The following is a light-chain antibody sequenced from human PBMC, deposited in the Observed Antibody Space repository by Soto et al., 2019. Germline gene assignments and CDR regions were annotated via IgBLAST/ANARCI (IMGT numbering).Light chain of an antibody. V-gene: IGKV3-15*01. CDR2: DAS. Sequence: ETVMTQSPATLSVSPGERSTLSCMASQSVSSALAWYQQKPGLPPRLLIYDASTRATGIPARFSGSGSGTDFTLTISSLQSQDFAVYYCQQYNNWPPITFGQGTRLEIK. CDR3: QQYNNWPPIT. CDR1: QSVSSA. J-gene: IGKJ5*01.